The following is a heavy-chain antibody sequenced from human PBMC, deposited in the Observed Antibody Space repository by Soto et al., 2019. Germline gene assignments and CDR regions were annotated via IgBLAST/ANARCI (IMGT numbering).Heavy chain of an antibody. Sequence: SETLSLTCAVYGGSLSGYYWSWVRQSPGKGLEWIGEINHSGTTNYNPSLKTRVTISADTSKHQFSLRLSSVTAADSAVYYCARSVTQAIFGVVTPYYYYYMDVWGKGTTVTVSS. V-gene: IGHV4-34*01. J-gene: IGHJ6*03. CDR1: GGSLSGYY. D-gene: IGHD3-3*01. CDR3: ARSVTQAIFGVVTPYYYYYMDV. CDR2: INHSGTT.